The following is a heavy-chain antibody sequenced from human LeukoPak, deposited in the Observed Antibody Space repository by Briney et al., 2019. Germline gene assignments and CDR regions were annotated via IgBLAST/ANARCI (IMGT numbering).Heavy chain of an antibody. D-gene: IGHD6-19*01. CDR3: ARDLRTGIAVAGRLFDP. Sequence: SQTLSLTCTVSGGSISSGDYYWSWIRQPAGKGLEWIGRIYTSGSTNYNPSLKSRVTMSVDTSKNQFSLKLSSVTAADTAVYYCARDLRTGIAVAGRLFDPWGQGTLVTVSS. CDR1: GGSISSGDYY. J-gene: IGHJ5*02. CDR2: IYTSGST. V-gene: IGHV4-61*02.